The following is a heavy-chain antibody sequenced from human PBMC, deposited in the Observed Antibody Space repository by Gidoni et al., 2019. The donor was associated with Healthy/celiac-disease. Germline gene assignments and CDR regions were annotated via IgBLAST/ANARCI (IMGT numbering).Heavy chain of an antibody. CDR2: IYYSGST. D-gene: IGHD3-3*01. V-gene: IGHV4-39*01. J-gene: IGHJ4*02. CDR3: ATRRRDFWSGYYLFDY. Sequence: QLQLQESGPGLVKPSETLSLTCTVSGGSISRSSYYWGWLRQPPGKGLEWIGRIYYSGSTYYNPSLKSRVTISVDTSKNQFSLKLSSVTAADTAVYYCATRRRDFWSGYYLFDYWGQGTLVTVSS. CDR1: GGSISRSSYY.